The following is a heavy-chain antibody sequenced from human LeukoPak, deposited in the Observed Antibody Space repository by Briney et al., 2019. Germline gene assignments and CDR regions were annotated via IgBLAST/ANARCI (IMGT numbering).Heavy chain of an antibody. V-gene: IGHV1-18*01. CDR2: ISAYNGNT. Sequence: ASVKVSCKASGYTFTSYGISWVRQAPGQGLEWMGWISAYNGNTNYAQKLQGRVTMTTDTSTSTDYMELRSLRSDDTAVYYCARDMEQLTDFDYWGQRPLVSVSS. CDR1: GYTFTSYG. D-gene: IGHD6-6*01. J-gene: IGHJ4*02. CDR3: ARDMEQLTDFDY.